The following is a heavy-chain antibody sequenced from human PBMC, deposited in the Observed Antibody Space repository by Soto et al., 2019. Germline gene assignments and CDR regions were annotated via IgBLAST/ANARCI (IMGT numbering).Heavy chain of an antibody. V-gene: IGHV4-39*07. Sequence: PSETLSLTCTVSGGSISSSSYYWGWIRQPPGKGLEWIGSIYYSGSTYYNPSLKSRVTISVDTSKNQFSLKLSSVTAADTAVYYCARSRGAYYYGSGSLFDPWGQGTLVTVSS. J-gene: IGHJ5*02. D-gene: IGHD3-10*01. CDR1: GGSISSSSYY. CDR3: ARSRGAYYYGSGSLFDP. CDR2: IYYSGST.